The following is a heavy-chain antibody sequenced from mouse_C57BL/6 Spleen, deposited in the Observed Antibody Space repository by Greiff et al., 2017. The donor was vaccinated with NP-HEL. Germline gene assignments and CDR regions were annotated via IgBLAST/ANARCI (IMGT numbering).Heavy chain of an antibody. D-gene: IGHD2-4*01. CDR1: GFTFSSYA. V-gene: IGHV5-4*03. CDR3: ARGDDYDGGFDY. CDR2: ISDGGSYT. J-gene: IGHJ2*01. Sequence: VMLVESGGGLVKPGGSLKLSCAASGFTFSSYAMSWVRQTPEKRLEWVATISDGGSYTYYPDNVKGRFTISRDNAKNNLYLQMSHLKSEDTAMYYCARGDDYDGGFDYWGQGTTLTVSS.